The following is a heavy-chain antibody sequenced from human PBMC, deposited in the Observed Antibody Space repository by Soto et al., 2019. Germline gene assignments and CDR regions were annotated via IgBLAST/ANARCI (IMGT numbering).Heavy chain of an antibody. V-gene: IGHV4-39*01. CDR3: ARQPSSGWAHFDC. CDR1: GGSISSSSYY. J-gene: IGHJ4*02. D-gene: IGHD6-19*01. Sequence: QLQLQESGPGLVKPSETLSLTCTVSGGSISSSSYYWGWIRQPPGKGLGWIGSIYYSGSTYYNPSLKSRVTISVDTSKNQFSLKLSSVTAAATAVYCCARQPSSGWAHFDCWCQGSLVTVSS. CDR2: IYYSGST.